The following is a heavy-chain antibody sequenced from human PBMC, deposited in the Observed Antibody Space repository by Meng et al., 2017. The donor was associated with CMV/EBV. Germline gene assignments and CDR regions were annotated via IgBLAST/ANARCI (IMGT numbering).Heavy chain of an antibody. V-gene: IGHV4-30-4*08. Sequence: QVHVQESGPGLGKPSQTLSLTCTVSGGSISSGDSYWSWIRQPPGKGLEWIGYIYYSGSTYYNPSLKSRVTISVDTSKNQFSLKLSSVTAADTAVYYCARVTSRVAGAFDYWGQGTLVTVSS. CDR1: GGSISSGDSY. CDR2: IYYSGST. J-gene: IGHJ4*02. D-gene: IGHD1-14*01. CDR3: ARVTSRVAGAFDY.